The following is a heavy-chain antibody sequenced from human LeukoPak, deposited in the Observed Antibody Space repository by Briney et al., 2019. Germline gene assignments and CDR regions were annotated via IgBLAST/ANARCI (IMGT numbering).Heavy chain of an antibody. D-gene: IGHD3-3*01. J-gene: IGHJ5*02. CDR1: GFTFSNAW. Sequence: GGSLRLSCATSGFTFSNAWMNWVRQAPGKGLEWVGRIKSKTDGGTTDYAAPVKGRFTISRDDSKNTLYLQMNSLKTEDTAVYYCTTALRFLEWFANWFDPWGQGTLVTVSS. CDR3: TTALRFLEWFANWFDP. V-gene: IGHV3-15*07. CDR2: IKSKTDGGTT.